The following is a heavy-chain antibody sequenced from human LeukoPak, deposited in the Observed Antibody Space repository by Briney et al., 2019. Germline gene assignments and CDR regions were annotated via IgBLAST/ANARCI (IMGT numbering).Heavy chain of an antibody. CDR2: INSDGSST. J-gene: IGHJ6*03. V-gene: IGHV3-74*01. Sequence: GGSLRLSCAASGFTFSSYWMHWVRQAPGRGLVWVSRINSDGSSTSYADSVKGRFTISIYNAKNTMYLQMNSLRAEDTAVYYCARGHYYDSSGYYSNYYYYYMDVWGKGTTVTVSS. CDR1: GFTFSSYW. D-gene: IGHD3-22*01. CDR3: ARGHYYDSSGYYSNYYYYYMDV.